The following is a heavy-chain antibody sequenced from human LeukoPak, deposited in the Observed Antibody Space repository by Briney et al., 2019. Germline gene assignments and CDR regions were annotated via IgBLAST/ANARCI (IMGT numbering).Heavy chain of an antibody. CDR2: IWYDGSNK. CDR3: ARDSGGTVTTTESYYYYYGMDV. Sequence: GGSLRLSCAASGFTFSSYGMHWVRQAPGKGLEWVAVIWYDGSNKYYADSVKGRFTISRDNSKNTLYLQMNSLRAEDTAVYYCARDSGGTVTTTESYYYYYGMDVWGQGTTVTVSS. J-gene: IGHJ6*02. CDR1: GFTFSSYG. D-gene: IGHD4-17*01. V-gene: IGHV3-33*01.